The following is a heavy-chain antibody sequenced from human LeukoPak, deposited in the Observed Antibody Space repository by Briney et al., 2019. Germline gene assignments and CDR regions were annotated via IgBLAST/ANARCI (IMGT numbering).Heavy chain of an antibody. CDR2: IYHTGST. CDR1: GGSISSGLYS. J-gene: IGHJ5*02. V-gene: IGHV4-30-2*01. D-gene: IGHD2-2*01. Sequence: SETLSLTCDVSGGSISSGLYSWSWIRQPLGKGLEWIGYIYHTGSTYHNPSLKSRVTISVDTSKNQFSLRLSSVTAADTAVYYCARLQYCSGTSCYWFDPWGQGTLVTVSS. CDR3: ARLQYCSGTSCYWFDP.